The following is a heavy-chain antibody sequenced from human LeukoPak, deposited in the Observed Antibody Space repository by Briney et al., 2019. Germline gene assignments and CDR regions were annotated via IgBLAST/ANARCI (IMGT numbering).Heavy chain of an antibody. D-gene: IGHD3-22*01. J-gene: IGHJ4*02. V-gene: IGHV4-38-2*02. CDR1: GYSISSGYY. CDR3: AREPGYYDSSGYYDY. Sequence: SETLSLTCSVSGYSISSGYYWGWIRQPPGKGLEWIGSIYHSGSTYYNPSLKSRVTISVDASKNQFSLKLSSVTAADTAVYYCAREPGYYDSSGYYDYWGQGTLVTVSS. CDR2: IYHSGST.